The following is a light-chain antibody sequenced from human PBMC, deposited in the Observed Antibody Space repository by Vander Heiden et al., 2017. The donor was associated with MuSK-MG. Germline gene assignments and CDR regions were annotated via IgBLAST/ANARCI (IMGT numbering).Light chain of an antibody. CDR1: QTLDNC. CDR3: LQGCNWRIT. J-gene: IGKJ5*01. CDR2: GAS. Sequence: EIVLTQSPATLSLSPGERATLSCRATQTLDNCLAWYQQKPVQPPRLLIYGASNRATGIPDRFSASGSGTDFTLAISTLEPDDFAVYYCLQGCNWRITFGQGTRLEMK. V-gene: IGKV3-11*01.